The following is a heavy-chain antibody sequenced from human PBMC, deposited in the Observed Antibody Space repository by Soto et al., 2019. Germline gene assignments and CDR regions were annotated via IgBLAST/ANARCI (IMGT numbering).Heavy chain of an antibody. CDR2: IRSKANSYAT. CDR3: NRPAALPVLVDY. D-gene: IGHD6-13*01. J-gene: IGHJ4*02. Sequence: GWSLRLSCAASGFTFSGSAMHWVRQASGKGLEWVGLIRSKANSYATAYAASVKGRFTISRDDSTNTAYLQMNSLKTEDTAVYYRNRPAALPVLVDYWGQGTLVIVSS. CDR1: GFTFSGSA. V-gene: IGHV3-73*01.